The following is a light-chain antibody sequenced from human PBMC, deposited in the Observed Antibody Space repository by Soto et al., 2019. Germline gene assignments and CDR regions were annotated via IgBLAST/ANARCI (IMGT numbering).Light chain of an antibody. Sequence: EIVLTQSPGTLSLSPGERATLSCRASQSVSSSYLAWYQQKPGQASRLLIYGASSRATGMPDRFSGSGSGTDFTLTISRLEPEDFAVYYYQRHWTFGQGTNVEIK. CDR2: GAS. CDR1: QSVSSSY. J-gene: IGKJ1*01. CDR3: QRHWT. V-gene: IGKV3-20*01.